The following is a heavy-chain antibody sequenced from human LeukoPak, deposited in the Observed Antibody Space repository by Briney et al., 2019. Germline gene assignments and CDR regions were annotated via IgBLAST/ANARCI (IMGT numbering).Heavy chain of an antibody. CDR3: ARGDLDWLPLWFDP. D-gene: IGHD3-9*01. CDR1: GYTFTGYE. V-gene: IGHV1-8*02. Sequence: GASVKASCKASGYTFTGYEIHWVRQATGQGLEWMGWMNPKSGNSAYAQKFQGRVTMTRSTSISTAYMELRSLMSEDTAMYYCARGDLDWLPLWFDPWGQGTLVTVSS. J-gene: IGHJ5*02. CDR2: MNPKSGNS.